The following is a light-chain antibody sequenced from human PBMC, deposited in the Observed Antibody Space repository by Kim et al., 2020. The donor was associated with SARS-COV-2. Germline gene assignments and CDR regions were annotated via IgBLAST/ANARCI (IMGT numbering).Light chain of an antibody. CDR2: AAS. CDR1: QGISSY. CDR3: QQYYSYPYT. V-gene: IGKV1-8*01. Sequence: AIRMTQSPSSFSASTGDRVTITRRASQGISSYLAWYQQKPGKAPKLLIYAASTLQSGVPSRFSGSGSGTDFTLTISCLQSEDFATYYCQQYYSYPYTFGQGTKLEI. J-gene: IGKJ2*01.